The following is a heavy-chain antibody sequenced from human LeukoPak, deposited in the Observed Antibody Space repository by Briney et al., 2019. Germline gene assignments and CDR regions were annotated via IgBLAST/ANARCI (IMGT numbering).Heavy chain of an antibody. CDR3: ARGGTDSTDALDI. D-gene: IGHD5/OR15-5a*01. Sequence: PGGSLRLSCAASGFTFSNFAMHWVHQTPGKGLEYVSSISRAGQSIYYADSVRGRFTISRDNSKNTLFLQMGSLRIDGMALYYCARGGTDSTDALDIWGPGTMVTVSS. V-gene: IGHV3-64*02. J-gene: IGHJ3*02. CDR2: ISRAGQSI. CDR1: GFTFSNFA.